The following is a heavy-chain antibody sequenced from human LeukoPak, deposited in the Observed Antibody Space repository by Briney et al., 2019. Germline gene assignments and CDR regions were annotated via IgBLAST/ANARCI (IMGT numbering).Heavy chain of an antibody. Sequence: SETLSLTCTISGGSVSSGTYYWSWIRQPPGKELEWIGYISYIGNTNYNPSLKSRVTISKDTSKNQFSLKLSSVTAADTAVYHCARQDRSVGTNIYYFDYWGQGILVTVSS. CDR3: ARQDRSVGTNIYYFDY. CDR2: ISYIGNT. CDR1: GGSVSSGTYY. V-gene: IGHV4-61*01. J-gene: IGHJ4*02. D-gene: IGHD1-26*01.